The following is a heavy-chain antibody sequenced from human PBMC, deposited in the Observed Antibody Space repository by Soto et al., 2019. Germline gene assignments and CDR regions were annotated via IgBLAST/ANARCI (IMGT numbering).Heavy chain of an antibody. Sequence: QVQLVESGGGVVQPGRSLRLSCAASGFTFSDYGMHWARQAPGKGLEWVASLYYDGSNKQYADSVKGRFTISRDDAKNTLYLQMDSLGAEATAVYYCARDWVPFTWGQGTRVTVSS. CDR1: GFTFSDYG. CDR3: ARDWVPFT. V-gene: IGHV3-33*01. D-gene: IGHD3-16*01. CDR2: LYYDGSNK. J-gene: IGHJ5*02.